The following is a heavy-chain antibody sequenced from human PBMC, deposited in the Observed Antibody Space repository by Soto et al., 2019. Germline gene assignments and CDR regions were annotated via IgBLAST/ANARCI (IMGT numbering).Heavy chain of an antibody. D-gene: IGHD6-13*01. CDR1: GGSSSGYY. V-gene: IGHV4-34*01. Sequence: PSETLSLTCADHGGSSSGYYWSWIRPPPGTELEWIGEVNHSGSTNNHPTLKNRVPMSVDTSQNQFSLKLISLIAPDTAIYTNARARPHISSWDLSRGGFGFDPWGQGTLVTV. CDR2: VNHSGST. J-gene: IGHJ5*02. CDR3: ARARPHISSWDLSRGGFGFDP.